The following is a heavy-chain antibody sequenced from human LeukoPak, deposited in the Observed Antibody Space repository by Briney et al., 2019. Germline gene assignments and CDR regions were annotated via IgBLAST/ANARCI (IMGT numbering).Heavy chain of an antibody. CDR1: GGSISSSSYY. CDR3: ARHLSDYYGSGSYYNS. CDR2: IYYSGST. D-gene: IGHD3-10*01. V-gene: IGHV4-39*01. J-gene: IGHJ4*02. Sequence: SETLSLTCTVSGGSISSSSYYWGWIRQPPGKGLEWIGRIYYSGSTYYNPSLKSRVTISVDTSKNQFSLKLSSVTAAGTAVYYCARHLSDYYGSGSYYNSWGQGTLVTVSS.